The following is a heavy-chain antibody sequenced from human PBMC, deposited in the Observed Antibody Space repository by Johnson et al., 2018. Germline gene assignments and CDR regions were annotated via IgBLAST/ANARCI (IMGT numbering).Heavy chain of an antibody. V-gene: IGHV3-9*01. D-gene: IGHD3-10*01. CDR1: GFTFDDYA. CDR2: ISWNSGSI. J-gene: IGHJ4*02. Sequence: VQLVQSGGGLVQPGRSLRLSCAASGFTFDDYAMHWVRQAPGKGLEWVSGISWNSGSIGYADSVKGRFAISRDNAKNPLYLQMNSPRAEDTAGYYRASDGPRGEVTMVRGGGYFDYWGQGTLVTVSS. CDR3: ASDGPRGEVTMVRGGGYFDY.